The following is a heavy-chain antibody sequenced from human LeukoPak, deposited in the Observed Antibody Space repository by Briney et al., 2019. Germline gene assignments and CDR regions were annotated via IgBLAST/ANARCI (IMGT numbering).Heavy chain of an antibody. V-gene: IGHV4-59*12. J-gene: IGHJ1*01. CDR2: IYYSGST. CDR3: ASPSMGYSSSWYAKYFQH. CDR1: GGSISSYY. Sequence: SETLSLTCTVPGGSISSYYWSWIRQPPGKGLEWIGYIYYSGSTNYNPSLKSRVTISVDTSKNQFSLKLSSVTAADTAVYYCASPSMGYSSSWYAKYFQHWGQGTLVTVSS. D-gene: IGHD6-13*01.